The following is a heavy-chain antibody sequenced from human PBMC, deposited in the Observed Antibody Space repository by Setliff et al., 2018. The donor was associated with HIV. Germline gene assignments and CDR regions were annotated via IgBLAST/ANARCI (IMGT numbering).Heavy chain of an antibody. CDR3: ARDRPNWAMDY. CDR2: IKHDGSDK. Sequence: GGSLRLSCAASRFTFSLYCLTWVRQAPGKGLEWEANIKHDGSDKYYVDSVKSRFSISRDNAKSSLYLQMNNLRAQDTAVYYCARDRPNWAMDYWGQGTLVTVSS. J-gene: IGHJ4*02. V-gene: IGHV3-7*03. D-gene: IGHD7-27*01. CDR1: RFTFSLYC.